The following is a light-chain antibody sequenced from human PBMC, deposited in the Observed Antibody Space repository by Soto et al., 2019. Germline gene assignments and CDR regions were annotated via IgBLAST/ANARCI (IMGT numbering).Light chain of an antibody. CDR1: QDISSW. CDR3: QQASRFPLT. CDR2: GAS. J-gene: IGKJ4*01. Sequence: DIQMTQSPSSVSASVGDRVTITCRASQDISSWLAWYQQKPGKAPKLLIYGASRLQSGVPSRFSGSGSETDFTLTISSLHPEDFATFYCQQASRFPLTFGEGTKVDIK. V-gene: IGKV1-12*01.